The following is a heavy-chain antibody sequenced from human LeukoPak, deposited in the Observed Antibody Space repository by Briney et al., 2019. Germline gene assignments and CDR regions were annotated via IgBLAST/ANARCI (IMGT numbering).Heavy chain of an antibody. CDR1: GFTFSNAW. V-gene: IGHV3-15*01. J-gene: IGHJ4*02. D-gene: IGHD3-10*01. CDR3: ATYYTHPFDY. Sequence: GGSLRLSCAASGFTFSNAWMSWVRQAPGKGLEWIGRIKSKTDGETTYYAAPVKGRFTISRDDSKNTLYLQMNSLKTEDTALYYCATYYTHPFDYWGQGTLVTVSS. CDR2: IKSKTDGETT.